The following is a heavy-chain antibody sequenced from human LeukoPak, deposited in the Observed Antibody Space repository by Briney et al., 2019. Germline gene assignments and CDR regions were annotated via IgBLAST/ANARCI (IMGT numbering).Heavy chain of an antibody. V-gene: IGHV1-69*05. J-gene: IGHJ6*03. CDR1: GGTFSNYS. CDR3: ATLNPYFDLWSGYEYYCYFMDV. D-gene: IGHD3-3*01. CDR2: IIPIFRTP. Sequence: ASVKVSCKASGGTFSNYSISWVRQAPGQGLEWMGGIIPIFRTPNYAHKFQGRITISTDDSTTTAYMELSSLRSEDTAVYYCATLNPYFDLWSGYEYYCYFMDVWGRGTTVTVSS.